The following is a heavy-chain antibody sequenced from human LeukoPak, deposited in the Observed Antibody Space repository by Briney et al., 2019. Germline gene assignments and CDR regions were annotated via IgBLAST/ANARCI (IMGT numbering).Heavy chain of an antibody. D-gene: IGHD2-21*01. V-gene: IGHV4-39*07. Sequence: PSETLSLTCSVSGGSISGSSTYYWGWIRQPPGKGLEWIGSISYSGNTYNNPSLKSRVTISVDTSKNQFSLKLSSVTAADTAVYYCTRDLFGCPLYFQHWGQGTLVTVSS. J-gene: IGHJ1*01. CDR1: GGSISGSSTYY. CDR2: ISYSGNT. CDR3: TRDLFGCPLYFQH.